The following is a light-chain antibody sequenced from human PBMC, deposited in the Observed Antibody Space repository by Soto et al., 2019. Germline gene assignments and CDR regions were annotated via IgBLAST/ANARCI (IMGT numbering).Light chain of an antibody. Sequence: QSALTQPASVSGSPGQSITISCTGTSSDVGGYNYVSWYQQHPGKAPKLKIYDVSNRPSGVSNRFSGSKSGNTASLTISGLQAEDEADYFCSSYTSSSAPSAVFGGGTQLTVL. CDR2: DVS. J-gene: IGLJ7*01. V-gene: IGLV2-14*01. CDR3: SSYTSSSAPSAV. CDR1: SSDVGGYNY.